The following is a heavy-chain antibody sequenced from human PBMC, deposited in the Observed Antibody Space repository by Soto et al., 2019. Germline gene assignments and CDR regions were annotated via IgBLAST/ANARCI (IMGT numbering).Heavy chain of an antibody. CDR3: ARSGGSYYSDF. V-gene: IGHV4-34*01. D-gene: IGHD1-26*01. J-gene: IGHJ4*02. Sequence: PSETLSLTCAVYGGSFSDYYCSWIRQPPGKGLEWIGKINHGGHTNYSPSLKSRVTISVDTSKNQFSLNLRSVTAADTAVYYCARSGGSYYSDFWGQGTLVTVSS. CDR1: GGSFSDYY. CDR2: INHGGHT.